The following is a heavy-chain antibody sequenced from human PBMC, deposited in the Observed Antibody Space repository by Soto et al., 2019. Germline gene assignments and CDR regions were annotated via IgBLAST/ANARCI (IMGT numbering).Heavy chain of an antibody. V-gene: IGHV3-53*01. J-gene: IGHJ6*02. CDR3: AREGSSPWGYCGMDV. CDR2: IYSGGST. CDR1: GFTVSSNY. Sequence: PGGSLRLSCAASGFTVSSNYMSWVRQAPGKGLEWVSVIYSGGSTYYADSVKGRFTISRDNSKNTLYLQMNSLRAEDTAVYYCAREGSSPWGYCGMDVWGQGTTVTVSS. D-gene: IGHD6-13*01.